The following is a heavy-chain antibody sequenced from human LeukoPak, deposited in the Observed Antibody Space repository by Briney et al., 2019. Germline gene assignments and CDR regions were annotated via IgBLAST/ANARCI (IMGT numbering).Heavy chain of an antibody. J-gene: IGHJ6*03. D-gene: IGHD5-12*01. Sequence: PGRSLRLSCVASGFVFVDYPMHWVRQLPGRGLEWVAGITWNSDNIGYADSVKGRFTISRDNAKSSLYLQMNSLRPEDTGLYFCAKDGGGYDPYYYYYYMDAWGKGTTVTVSS. V-gene: IGHV3-9*01. CDR1: GFVFVDYP. CDR3: AKDGGGYDPYYYYYYMDA. CDR2: ITWNSDNI.